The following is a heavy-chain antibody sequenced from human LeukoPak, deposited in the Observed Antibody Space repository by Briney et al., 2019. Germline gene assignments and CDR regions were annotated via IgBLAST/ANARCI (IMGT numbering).Heavy chain of an antibody. V-gene: IGHV1-46*01. CDR2: INPSGSYT. CDR3: ARDMDTGPDLFDY. Sequence: GASVKVSCKASGFTFTSYYMHWVRQAPGQGLEWMGIINPSGSYTSYAQKFQGRVTMTRDTSTSTVYMELSSLRSEDTAVYYCARDMDTGPDLFDYWGQGTLVTVSS. D-gene: IGHD5-18*01. CDR1: GFTFTSYY. J-gene: IGHJ4*02.